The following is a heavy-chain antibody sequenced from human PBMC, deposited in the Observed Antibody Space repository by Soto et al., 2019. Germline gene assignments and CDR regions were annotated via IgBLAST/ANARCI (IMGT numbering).Heavy chain of an antibody. V-gene: IGHV3-48*02. J-gene: IGHJ4*02. D-gene: IGHD2-8*01. CDR1: GFTFSSYS. CDR2: ISSSSSTI. Sequence: EVQLVESGGGLVQPGGSLRLSCAASGFTFSSYSMNWVRQAPGKGLEWVSYISSSSSTIYYADSVKGRFTISRDNAKNSLYLQMNSLRDEDTAVYYCATRPPYCTNGVCYTFDYWGQGTLVTVSS. CDR3: ATRPPYCTNGVCYTFDY.